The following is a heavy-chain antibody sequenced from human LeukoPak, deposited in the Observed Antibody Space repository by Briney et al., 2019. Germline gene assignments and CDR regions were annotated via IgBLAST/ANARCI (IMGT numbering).Heavy chain of an antibody. D-gene: IGHD2-2*01. CDR2: ISYDGSNK. J-gene: IGHJ3*02. V-gene: IGHV3-30-3*01. CDR3: ARFQVVAYAFDI. CDR1: GFTFSSYA. Sequence: PGGSLRLSCVASGFTFSSYAMHWVRQAPGKGLEWVAVISYDGSNKYYADSVKGRFTISRDNSKNRLYLQMNSLRAEDTAVYYCARFQVVAYAFDIWGQGTMVTVSS.